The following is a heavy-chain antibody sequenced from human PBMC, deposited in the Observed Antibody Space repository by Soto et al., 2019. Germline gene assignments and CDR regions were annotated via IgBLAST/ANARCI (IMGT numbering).Heavy chain of an antibody. CDR1: GGTFSSYA. CDR2: IIPIFGTA. V-gene: IGHV1-69*12. CDR3: ALHYGSGSNYYYYGMDV. J-gene: IGHJ6*02. D-gene: IGHD3-10*01. Sequence: QVQLVQSGAEVKKPGSSVKVSCKASGGTFSSYAISWVRQAPGQGLEWMGGIIPIFGTADYAQKFQGRVTITADESTSTAYMELSSRRSEDTAVYYCALHYGSGSNYYYYGMDVWGQGTTVTVSS.